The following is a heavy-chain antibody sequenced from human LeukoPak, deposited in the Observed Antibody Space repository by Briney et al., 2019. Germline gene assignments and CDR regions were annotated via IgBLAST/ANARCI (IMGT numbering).Heavy chain of an antibody. V-gene: IGHV3-33*08. Sequence: GGSLRLSCAASGFTFSDYWMHWVRQAPGKGLEWVAVIWYDGSNKYYADSVKGRFTISRDNSKNTLYLQMNSLRAEDTAVYYCARLGQGYYYDSSGYFDYWGQGTLVTVSS. J-gene: IGHJ4*02. CDR1: GFTFSDYW. D-gene: IGHD3-22*01. CDR2: IWYDGSNK. CDR3: ARLGQGYYYDSSGYFDY.